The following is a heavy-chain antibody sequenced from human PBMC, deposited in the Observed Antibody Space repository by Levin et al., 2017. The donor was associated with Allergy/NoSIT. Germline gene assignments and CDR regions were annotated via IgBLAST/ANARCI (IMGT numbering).Heavy chain of an antibody. V-gene: IGHV1-2*06. D-gene: IGHD2-8*01. CDR2: ISPSRGAT. Sequence: GESLKISCKASGYTFTGYYIHWVRQAPGQGLEWMGRISPSRGATDYAQKFQGRVTVTRDTSISTVYMEMNSLRSDDTAMYYCARECSNENCASGNWGQGTLVTVSS. CDR3: ARECSNENCASGN. CDR1: GYTFTGYY. J-gene: IGHJ4*02.